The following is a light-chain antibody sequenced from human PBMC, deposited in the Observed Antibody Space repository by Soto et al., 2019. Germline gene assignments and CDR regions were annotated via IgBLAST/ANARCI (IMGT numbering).Light chain of an antibody. CDR1: QSISSW. V-gene: IGKV1-5*01. J-gene: IGKJ1*01. Sequence: DIQMTQSPSTLSASVGDRVTITCRASQSISSWLAWYQQKPGKAPKLLIYDASSLESGVPSRFSGSGSGTEFTRTISSLQPDDFATYYCQQYNSYPWTFGQGTKVEIK. CDR3: QQYNSYPWT. CDR2: DAS.